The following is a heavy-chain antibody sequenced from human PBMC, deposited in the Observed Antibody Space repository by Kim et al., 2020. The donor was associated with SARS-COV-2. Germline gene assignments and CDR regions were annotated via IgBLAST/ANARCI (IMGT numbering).Heavy chain of an antibody. CDR3: ARPPSGGAGPIHY. J-gene: IGHJ4*02. CDR1: GYSFPSYW. D-gene: IGHD2-21*01. Sequence: GESLKISCRTSGYSFPSYWIGWVRQMPGKGLEWMGIIYPRDSETIYSPSFQGQVTIPADKSISPAYLQWSSLEASDTAIYYCARPPSGGAGPIHYWGQGTLVTVSS. V-gene: IGHV5-51*01. CDR2: IYPRDSET.